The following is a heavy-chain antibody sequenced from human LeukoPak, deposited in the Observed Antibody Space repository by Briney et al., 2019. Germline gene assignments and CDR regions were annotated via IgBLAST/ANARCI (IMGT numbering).Heavy chain of an antibody. Sequence: GGSLRLSCAASGFTFSNYSMNWVRQAPGKGLEWVSYITSSSTVYYAGSVKGRFTISRDNAKNSLYLQMNSLRAEDTAVYYCARKAYCGGDCYLGNWFFDLWGRGTLVIVSS. J-gene: IGHJ2*01. CDR2: ITSSSTV. V-gene: IGHV3-48*04. CDR3: ARKAYCGGDCYLGNWFFDL. D-gene: IGHD2-21*02. CDR1: GFTFSNYS.